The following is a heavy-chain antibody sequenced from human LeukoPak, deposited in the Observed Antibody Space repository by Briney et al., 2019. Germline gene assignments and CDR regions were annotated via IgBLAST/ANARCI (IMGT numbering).Heavy chain of an antibody. D-gene: IGHD3-10*01. CDR1: GGSISSGSYY. CDR2: IYTSGST. J-gene: IGHJ6*03. V-gene: IGHV4-61*02. CDR3: ARDSFRLWFGELLYYMDV. Sequence: PSETLSLTCTVSGGSISSGSYYWSWIRQPAGKGLEWIGRIYTSGSTNYNPSLKSRVTISVDTSKNQFSLQLSSVTAPDTAVYYCARDSFRLWFGELLYYMDVWGKGTTVTVSS.